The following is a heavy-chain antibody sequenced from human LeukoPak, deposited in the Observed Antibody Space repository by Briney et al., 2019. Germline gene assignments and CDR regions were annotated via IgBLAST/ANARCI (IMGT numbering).Heavy chain of an antibody. V-gene: IGHV4-34*01. CDR2: INHSGST. J-gene: IGHJ5*02. D-gene: IGHD6-13*01. Sequence: KPSETLSLTCAVYGGSFSGYYWSWIRQPPGKGLEWIGEINHSGSTNYNPSLKSRVTISVDQSKNQFSVNLRSVTAADTAVYYCARVNSSSRRWFDPWGQGTLVTVSS. CDR1: GGSFSGYY. CDR3: ARVNSSSRRWFDP.